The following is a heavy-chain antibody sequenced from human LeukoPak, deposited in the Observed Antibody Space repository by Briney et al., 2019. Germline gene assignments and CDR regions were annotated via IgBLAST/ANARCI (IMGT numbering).Heavy chain of an antibody. CDR1: GFTFGDCA. Sequence: GGSLRLLCTVSGFTFGDCAMRGVRQVPGKGLEGVGFIRSKAYGGTREYGASVKGRLTISRDDSKSITYLQMNSLKTEDTAVYYCTRDPIYGSGSHFVYWGQGTLVTVSS. J-gene: IGHJ4*02. D-gene: IGHD3-10*01. CDR2: IRSKAYGGTR. CDR3: TRDPIYGSGSHFVY. V-gene: IGHV3-49*04.